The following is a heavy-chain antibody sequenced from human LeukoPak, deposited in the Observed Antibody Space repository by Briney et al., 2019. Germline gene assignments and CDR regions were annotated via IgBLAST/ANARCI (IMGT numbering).Heavy chain of an antibody. V-gene: IGHV1-24*01. CDR2: FDPEDGET. CDR3: AVVIPEYGDYNYEYFQH. D-gene: IGHD4-17*01. J-gene: IGHJ1*01. Sequence: GASVKVSCKVSGYTLNELSMHWVRQAPGKGLEWMGGFDPEDGETIYAQKFQGRVTMTEDTSTDTAYMELSSLRSEDTAVYYCAVVIPEYGDYNYEYFQHWGQGTLVTVSS. CDR1: GYTLNELS.